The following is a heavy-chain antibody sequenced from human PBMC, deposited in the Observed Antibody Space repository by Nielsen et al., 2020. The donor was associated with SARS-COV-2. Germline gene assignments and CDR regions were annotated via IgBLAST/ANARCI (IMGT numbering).Heavy chain of an antibody. CDR1: GYTFTSYG. CDR2: ISAYNGNT. Sequence: ASVKVSCKASGYTFTSYGISWVRQPPGQGLEWMGWISAYNGNTNYAQKLQGRVTMTTDTSTSTAYMELRSLRSDDTAVYYCAREGDCSSTSCYGTWVYYYGMDVWGQGTTVTVSS. D-gene: IGHD2-2*01. J-gene: IGHJ6*02. CDR3: AREGDCSSTSCYGTWVYYYGMDV. V-gene: IGHV1-18*01.